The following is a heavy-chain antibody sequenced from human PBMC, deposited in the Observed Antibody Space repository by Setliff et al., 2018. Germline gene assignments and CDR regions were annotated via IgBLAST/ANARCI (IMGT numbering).Heavy chain of an antibody. CDR3: ARGTDYHGSGSYWAKDV. CDR2: INPRTGVT. D-gene: IGHD3-10*01. CDR1: GYTFTGHY. V-gene: IGHV1-2*02. J-gene: IGHJ6*04. Sequence: ASVKVSCKASGYTFTGHYIHWVRQAPGQRLEWMGWINPRTGVTNYAQKFKGRVTMTRDTSITTVYMDLSSLKSDDTAVYYCARGTDYHGSGSYWAKDVWGKGTTVTVSS.